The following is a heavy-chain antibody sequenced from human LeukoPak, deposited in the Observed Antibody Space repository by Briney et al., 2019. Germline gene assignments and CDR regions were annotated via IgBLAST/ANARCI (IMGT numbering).Heavy chain of an antibody. Sequence: PGGSLRLSCAASGFTFSNYWMHWVRQAPGKGLVWVSRINSDGINTSYADSVKGRFTISRDNAKNTLNLQMNSLRAEDTAVYYCARARGSLYYSMDVWGKGTTVTVSS. CDR2: INSDGINT. D-gene: IGHD3-16*01. V-gene: IGHV3-74*01. CDR3: ARARGSLYYSMDV. J-gene: IGHJ6*04. CDR1: GFTFSNYW.